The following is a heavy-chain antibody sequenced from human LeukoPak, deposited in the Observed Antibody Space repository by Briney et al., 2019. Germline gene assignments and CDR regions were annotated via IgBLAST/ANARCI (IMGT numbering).Heavy chain of an antibody. D-gene: IGHD6-13*01. CDR1: GFTFSSYA. CDR2: ISGSGGST. V-gene: IGHV3-23*01. CDR3: AKDPRYSSSWYQGDYFDY. Sequence: GGSLRLSCAASGFTFSSYAMSWVRQAPGKGLEWVSAISGSGGSTYYADSVKGRFTISRDNSKITLYLQMNSLRAEDTAVYYCAKDPRYSSSWYQGDYFDYWGQGTLVTVSS. J-gene: IGHJ4*02.